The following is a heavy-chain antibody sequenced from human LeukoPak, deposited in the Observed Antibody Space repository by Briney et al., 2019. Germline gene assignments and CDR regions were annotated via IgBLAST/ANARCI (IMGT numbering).Heavy chain of an antibody. CDR1: GYSFTGYY. Sequence: ASVKVPCKASGYSFTGYYMHWVRQAPGQGLEWMGWINPYSGGTNYAQKFQGRVTMTRDTSISTAYMELSRLRSDDTAVYYCARVETTYYYGSGSYYLYYMDVWGKGTTVTISS. CDR2: INPYSGGT. V-gene: IGHV1-2*02. J-gene: IGHJ6*03. D-gene: IGHD3-10*01. CDR3: ARVETTYYYGSGSYYLYYMDV.